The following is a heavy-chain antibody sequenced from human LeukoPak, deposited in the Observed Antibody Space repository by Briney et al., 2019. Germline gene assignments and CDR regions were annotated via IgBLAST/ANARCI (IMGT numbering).Heavy chain of an antibody. CDR2: IRYDGGNK. V-gene: IGHV3-30*02. Sequence: GGSLRLSCAASGFTFSSYGMHWVRQAPGKGLEWAAFIRYDGGNKYYADSVKGRFTISRDNSKNTLYLQMNSLRAEDTAVYYCAKESAYNWFDPWGQGTLVTVSS. CDR1: GFTFSSYG. CDR3: AKESAYNWFDP. J-gene: IGHJ5*02.